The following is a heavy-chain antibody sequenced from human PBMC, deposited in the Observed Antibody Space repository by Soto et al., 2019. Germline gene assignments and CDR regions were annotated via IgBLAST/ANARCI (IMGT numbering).Heavy chain of an antibody. Sequence: QLQLQESGSGLVRPSQTLSLTCSVSSGSIISVGYSWSWIRQPPGKGLEWIGYIYASGSTSHNPSLKGRVTISVDRSKNQFSLKLRSVTAADTAVYYCVRDRGGGSGNSYLSQGMDVWGHGPTVTVSS. J-gene: IGHJ6*02. CDR1: SGSIISVGYS. CDR3: VRDRGGGSGNSYLSQGMDV. V-gene: IGHV4-30-2*01. CDR2: IYASGST. D-gene: IGHD3-10*01.